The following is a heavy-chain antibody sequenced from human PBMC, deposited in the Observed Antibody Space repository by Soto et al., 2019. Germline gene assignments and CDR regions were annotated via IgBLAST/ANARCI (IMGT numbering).Heavy chain of an antibody. V-gene: IGHV1-69*13. CDR1: GGTFSSYA. D-gene: IGHD5-18*01. Sequence: ASVKVSCKASGGTFSSYAINWVRQAPGQGLEWMGGIIPIFGTANYAQKFQGRVTITADESTSTAYMELSSLRSEDTAVYYCARGLMDTAMVTYFDYWGQGTLVTVSS. J-gene: IGHJ4*02. CDR2: IIPIFGTA. CDR3: ARGLMDTAMVTYFDY.